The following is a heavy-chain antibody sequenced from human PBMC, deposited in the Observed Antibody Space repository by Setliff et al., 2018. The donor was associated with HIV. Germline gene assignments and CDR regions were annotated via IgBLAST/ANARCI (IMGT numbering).Heavy chain of an antibody. Sequence: KPSETLSLTCTVSGVSTTYYWSCVRQPPGKGLEGIGYIHSTGRTNYSPSLKSRVTLSVDTSKHQFSLKLSSVTAADTAVYYCARVQMAYAAFDVWGQGTMVTVSS. D-gene: IGHD4-17*01. CDR1: GVSTTYY. CDR3: ARVQMAYAAFDV. CDR2: IHSTGRT. V-gene: IGHV4-4*09. J-gene: IGHJ3*01.